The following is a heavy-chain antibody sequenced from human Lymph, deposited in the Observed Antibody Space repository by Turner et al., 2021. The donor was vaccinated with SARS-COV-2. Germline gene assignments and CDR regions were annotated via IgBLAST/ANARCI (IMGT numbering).Heavy chain of an antibody. Sequence: EVQLVESGGGLVQPGGSLRLSCAASGLTVSSNYMSWVRQAPGKGLEWGSVNYSGGNTYYADSVKGRFTISRHNSKNTLYLQMNSLRAEDTAVYYCARDLDTAGGMDVWGQGTTVTVSS. V-gene: IGHV3-53*04. D-gene: IGHD5-18*01. CDR3: ARDLDTAGGMDV. CDR1: GLTVSSNY. J-gene: IGHJ6*02. CDR2: NYSGGNT.